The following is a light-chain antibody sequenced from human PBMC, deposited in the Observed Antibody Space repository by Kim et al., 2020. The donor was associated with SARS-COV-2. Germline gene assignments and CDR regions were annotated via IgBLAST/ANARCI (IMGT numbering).Light chain of an antibody. Sequence: PGGRATLSCRASQSVRSSFLAWYQQKPGQAPRLLIYDASSRASGIADRFSGRGSGTDFTLTISRLQPEDSAVYYCQQYGDLPLTFGGGTKVDIK. V-gene: IGKV3-20*01. CDR1: QSVRSSF. CDR3: QQYGDLPLT. CDR2: DAS. J-gene: IGKJ4*01.